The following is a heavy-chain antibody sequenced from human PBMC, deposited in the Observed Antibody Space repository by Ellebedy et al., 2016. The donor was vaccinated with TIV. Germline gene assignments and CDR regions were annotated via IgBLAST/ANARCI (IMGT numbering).Heavy chain of an antibody. CDR3: AKARAETLQYGYGMDV. V-gene: IGHV3-23*01. J-gene: IGHJ6*02. Sequence: GESLKISCAVSGFTVSSNYTSWVRQAPGKGLEWVSAISYSGETTPYADSVRGRFTISRDNSKNTLYLQLNSLRADDTAVYYCAKARAETLQYGYGMDVWGQGTTVTVSS. CDR1: GFTVSSNY. D-gene: IGHD4-11*01. CDR2: ISYSGETT.